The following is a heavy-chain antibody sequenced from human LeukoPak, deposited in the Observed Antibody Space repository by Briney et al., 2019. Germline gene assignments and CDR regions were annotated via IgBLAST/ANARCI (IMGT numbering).Heavy chain of an antibody. CDR1: GASVSGGAYF. D-gene: IGHD3-22*01. V-gene: IGHV4-31*03. J-gene: IGHJ4*02. CDR3: ARESSGIWVY. Sequence: SETLSLTCTVSGASVSGGAYFWGWIRQLPGKGLEWIAYIYHNGSPYYNPSLKSRLTMSVDTSANQFSLKLNSVTAADTGVYYCARESSGIWVYCGQGTLVSVSS. CDR2: IYHNGSP.